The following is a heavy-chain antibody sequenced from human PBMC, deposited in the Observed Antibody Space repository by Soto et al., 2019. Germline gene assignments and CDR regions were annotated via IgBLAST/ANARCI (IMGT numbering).Heavy chain of an antibody. V-gene: IGHV4-34*01. D-gene: IGHD3-22*01. Sequence: SDTLSLTCAVYGGSFSVYYWGWIRLPPRMGLGWSGEINHSGGTSYNPSLKSRVTISVDTSKSQFSLKLTSVTAADSAVYYCARGSRNTVDSSGFYENWGQGTPVTVSS. CDR1: GGSFSVYY. J-gene: IGHJ4*02. CDR2: INHSGGT. CDR3: ARGSRNTVDSSGFYEN.